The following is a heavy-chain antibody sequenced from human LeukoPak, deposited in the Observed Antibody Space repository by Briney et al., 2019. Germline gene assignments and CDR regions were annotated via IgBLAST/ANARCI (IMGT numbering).Heavy chain of an antibody. D-gene: IGHD1-26*01. CDR3: ARDPGGSYSLVDY. V-gene: IGHV1-18*01. CDR2: ISGYNGNT. Sequence: ASVKVSCKASGYTFTNYGITWVRQAPGQGLEWRGWISGYNGNTNYAQNFQGRVTMTTDTSTSTAYMELRSLRSDDTAVYYCARDPGGSYSLVDYWGQGTLVTVSS. J-gene: IGHJ4*02. CDR1: GYTFTNYG.